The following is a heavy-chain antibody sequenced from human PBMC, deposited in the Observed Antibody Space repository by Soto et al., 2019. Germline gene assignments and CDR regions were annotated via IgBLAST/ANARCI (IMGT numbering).Heavy chain of an antibody. CDR3: AKHPSGYPIYYMGV. CDR2: ISWNSDSI. J-gene: IGHJ6*03. V-gene: IGHV3-9*01. CDR1: GFTFDDYA. D-gene: IGHD3-22*01. Sequence: EVQLVEAGGGLVQSGRSLRLSCAASGFTFDDYAMHWVRQAPGKGLEWVSGISWNSDSIGYADSVKGRFTISRDSAKNSLYLQKNSLRADDTAFYYCAKHPSGYPIYYMGVWGKGTTVTVSS.